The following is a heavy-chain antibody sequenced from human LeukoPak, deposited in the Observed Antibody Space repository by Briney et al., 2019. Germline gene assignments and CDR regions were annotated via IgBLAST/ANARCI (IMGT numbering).Heavy chain of an antibody. V-gene: IGHV4-39*07. Sequence: PSETLSLTCTVSGGSISSSSYYWGWIHQPPGKGLEWIGSIYYSGSTYYNPSLKSRVTISVDTSKNQFSLKLSSVTAADTAVYYCARFDYGDSNWFDPWGQGTLVTVSS. CDR1: GGSISSSSYY. CDR3: ARFDYGDSNWFDP. J-gene: IGHJ5*02. D-gene: IGHD4-17*01. CDR2: IYYSGST.